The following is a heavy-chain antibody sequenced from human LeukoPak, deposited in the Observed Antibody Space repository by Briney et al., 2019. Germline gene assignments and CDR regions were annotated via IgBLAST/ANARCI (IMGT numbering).Heavy chain of an antibody. J-gene: IGHJ4*02. D-gene: IGHD6-19*01. Sequence: PGGSLRLSCTASGFTLSSYGMTWIRQAPGKGMEWVSSIDYSGDRRYYADSVKGRFTISRDNPKSKLFLQLGWLRADDTAGSYSTRNCGWYGVSWGQGTLVTVSS. CDR3: TRNCGWYGVS. CDR1: GFTLSSYG. CDR2: IDYSGDRR. V-gene: IGHV3-23*01.